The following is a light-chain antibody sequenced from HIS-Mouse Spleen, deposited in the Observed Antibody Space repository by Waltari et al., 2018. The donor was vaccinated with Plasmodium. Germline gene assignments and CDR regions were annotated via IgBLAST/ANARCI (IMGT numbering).Light chain of an antibody. CDR3: QQYGSSGT. J-gene: IGKJ1*01. Sequence: EIELTQSSGTMSLSTGARATLSCRASQSVSSSYLAWYQQKPGQAPRLLIYGASSRATGIPDRFSGSGSGTDFTLTISRLEPEDFAVYYCQQYGSSGTFGQGTKVEIK. CDR2: GAS. V-gene: IGKV3-20*01. CDR1: QSVSSSY.